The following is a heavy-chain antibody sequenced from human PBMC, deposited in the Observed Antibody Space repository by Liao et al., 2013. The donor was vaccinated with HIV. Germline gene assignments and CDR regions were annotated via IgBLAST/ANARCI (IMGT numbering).Heavy chain of an antibody. D-gene: IGHD4-17*01. Sequence: QVQLQESGPRLVKPSETLSLTCIASSGTISSGGYSWSWIRQPPGKGLEWIGYIYHSGSTYYNPSLKSRVTISVDRSKNQFSLKLSSVTAADTAVYYCARLDYVLSDWYFDLWGRGTLVTVSS. CDR1: SGTISSGGYS. J-gene: IGHJ2*01. CDR2: IYHSGST. V-gene: IGHV4-30-2*01. CDR3: ARLDYVLSDWYFDL.